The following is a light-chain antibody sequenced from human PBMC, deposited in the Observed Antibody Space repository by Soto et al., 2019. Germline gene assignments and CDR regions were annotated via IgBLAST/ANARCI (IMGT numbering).Light chain of an antibody. Sequence: EIVLTQSPGTLSLSPGERATLSCRASPSLSSSFLAWYQQKPGQAPRLLISGASSRATGIPARFSGSGSGTDFTLTISRLEPEDFAVYYCQQYNDWPPWTFGQGTKVDIK. CDR1: PSLSSSF. V-gene: IGKV3-20*01. CDR2: GAS. CDR3: QQYNDWPPWT. J-gene: IGKJ1*01.